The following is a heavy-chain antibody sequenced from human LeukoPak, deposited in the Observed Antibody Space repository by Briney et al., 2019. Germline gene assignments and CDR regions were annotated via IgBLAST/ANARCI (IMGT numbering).Heavy chain of an antibody. J-gene: IGHJ4*02. CDR1: GYTFTGYY. D-gene: IGHD3-3*01. V-gene: IGHV1-2*02. CDR3: ARVVTIFGVVINDDY. CDR2: INPNSGGT. Sequence: ASVKVSCKASGYTFTGYYMHWVRQAPGQGLEWMGWINPNSGGTNYAQKFQGRVTMIRDTSISTAYMELSRLRSDDTAVYYCARVVTIFGVVINDDYWGQGTLVTVSS.